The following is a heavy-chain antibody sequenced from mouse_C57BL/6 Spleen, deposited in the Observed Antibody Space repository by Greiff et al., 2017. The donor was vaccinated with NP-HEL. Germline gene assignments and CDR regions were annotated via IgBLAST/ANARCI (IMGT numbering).Heavy chain of an antibody. Sequence: EVKVEESGGGLVQPGGSLKLSCAASGFTFSDYYMYWVRQTPEKRLEWVAYISNGGGSTYYPDTVKGRFTISRDNAKNTLYLQMSRLKSEDTAMYYCARPLGSSWFAYWGQGTLVTVSA. D-gene: IGHD2-14*01. CDR2: ISNGGGST. CDR3: ARPLGSSWFAY. CDR1: GFTFSDYY. J-gene: IGHJ3*01. V-gene: IGHV5-12*01.